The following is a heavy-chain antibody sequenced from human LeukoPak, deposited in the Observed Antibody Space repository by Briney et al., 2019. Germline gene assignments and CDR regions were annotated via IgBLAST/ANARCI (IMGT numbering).Heavy chain of an antibody. V-gene: IGHV4-59*01. J-gene: IGHJ4*02. CDR2: IHYSGST. D-gene: IGHD2-21*02. CDR3: ARGGVTANPFDC. Sequence: SETLSLTCSVSGGSISSYYWSWIRQPPEKGLEWIGYIHYSGSTNYNPSLKSRVTISVDTSKNQFSLKLSSVTAADTAVYYCARGGVTANPFDCWGQGTLVTVSS. CDR1: GGSISSYY.